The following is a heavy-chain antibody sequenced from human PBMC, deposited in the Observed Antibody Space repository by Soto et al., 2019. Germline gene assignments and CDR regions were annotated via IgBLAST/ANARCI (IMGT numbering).Heavy chain of an antibody. CDR3: ASLRCPMVRGVINPAGWYFDL. J-gene: IGHJ2*01. D-gene: IGHD3-10*01. Sequence: ETLSLTCAVYGGSISRSNWWSWVRQPPGKGLEWIGEIYHSGSTNYNPSLKSRVTISVDKSKNQFSLKLSSVAAADTAVYYCASLRCPMVRGVINPAGWYFDLWGRGTLVTVSS. V-gene: IGHV4-4*02. CDR2: IYHSGST. CDR1: GGSISRSNW.